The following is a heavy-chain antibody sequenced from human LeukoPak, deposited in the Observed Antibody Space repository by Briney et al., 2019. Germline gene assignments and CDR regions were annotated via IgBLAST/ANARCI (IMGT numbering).Heavy chain of an antibody. V-gene: IGHV3-48*02. CDR1: GFTFRSYA. CDR3: ARDSGYSYADDY. J-gene: IGHJ4*02. Sequence: PGGSLRLSCAASGFTFRSYAMQWVRQAPGKGLAWVSYITYNSGTIFYADSVKGRFTISRDNAKDSLYLQMSSLRDEDTAVYYCARDSGYSYADDYWGQGTLVTVSS. CDR2: ITYNSGTI. D-gene: IGHD5-18*01.